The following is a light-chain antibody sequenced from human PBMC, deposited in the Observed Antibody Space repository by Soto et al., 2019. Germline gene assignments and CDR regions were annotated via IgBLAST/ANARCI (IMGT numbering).Light chain of an antibody. CDR1: SSTTGNNY. V-gene: IGLV1-51*02. Sequence: QSVLTQPPSVSAAPGQKVTISCSGSSSTTGNNYVSWYRQLPGTAPKLLIYENDKRPSGIPDRFSGSKSGTSATLDITGLQTGDEADYYCATWDSSLSTGVFGTGTKVTVL. CDR3: ATWDSSLSTGV. J-gene: IGLJ1*01. CDR2: END.